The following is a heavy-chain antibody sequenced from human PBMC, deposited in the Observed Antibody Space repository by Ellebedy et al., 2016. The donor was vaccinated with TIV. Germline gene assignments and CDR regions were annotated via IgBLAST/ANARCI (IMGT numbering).Heavy chain of an antibody. V-gene: IGHV4-61*08. CDR2: IYYSGST. CDR3: ARAHCSGGSCYSNLHFDY. Sequence: SETLSLTCTVSGGSISSGGYYWSWIRQHPGKGLEWIGYIYYSGSTNYNPSLKSRVTISVDTSKNQFSLKLSSVTAADTAVYYCARAHCSGGSCYSNLHFDYWGQGTLVTVSS. J-gene: IGHJ4*02. D-gene: IGHD2-15*01. CDR1: GGSISSGGYY.